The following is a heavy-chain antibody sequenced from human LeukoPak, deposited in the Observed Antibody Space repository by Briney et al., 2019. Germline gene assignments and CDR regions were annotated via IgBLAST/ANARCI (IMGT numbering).Heavy chain of an antibody. CDR3: ARGGYVWGSYRWVYFDY. CDR2: IKGDERST. Sequence: GGSLRLSCAASGFTFSSYWLHWVRQAPGKGLVWVSRIKGDERSTNYADSVKGRFTISRDNSKNTLYLQMNSLRAEDTAVYYCARGGYVWGSYRWVYFDYWGQGTLVTVSS. D-gene: IGHD3-16*02. V-gene: IGHV3-74*01. J-gene: IGHJ4*02. CDR1: GFTFSSYW.